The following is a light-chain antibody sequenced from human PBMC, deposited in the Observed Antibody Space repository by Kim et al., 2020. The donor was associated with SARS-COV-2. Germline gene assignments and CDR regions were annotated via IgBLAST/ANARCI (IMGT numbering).Light chain of an antibody. CDR3: QAWGSNTVL. CDR2: QDY. V-gene: IGLV3-1*01. J-gene: IGLJ2*01. Sequence: SYELTQPPSVSVSPGQTASITCSGDKLGNKYACWYQQKPGQSPVLVIYQDYKRPSGIPERLSGSNSGNTVTLTISETQALDEGDYYCQAWGSNTVLFGGGTQLTVL. CDR1: KLGNKY.